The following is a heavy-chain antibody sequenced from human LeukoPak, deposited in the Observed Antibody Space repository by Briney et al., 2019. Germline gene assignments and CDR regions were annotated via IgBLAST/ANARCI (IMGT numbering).Heavy chain of an antibody. CDR1: GGSISSYY. D-gene: IGHD3-22*01. CDR2: IYTSGST. J-gene: IGHJ4*02. CDR3: ARLHYYDSSGYFDY. V-gene: IGHV4-4*07. Sequence: SESLSLTCTVSGGSISSYYWSWIRQPAGKGLEWIGRIYTSGSTNYNPSLKSRVTMSVDTSKNQFSLKLSSVTAADTAVYYCARLHYYDSSGYFDYWGQGTLVTVSS.